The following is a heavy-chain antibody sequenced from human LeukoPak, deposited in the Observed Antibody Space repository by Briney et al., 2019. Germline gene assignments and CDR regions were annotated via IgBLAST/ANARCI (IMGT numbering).Heavy chain of an antibody. D-gene: IGHD3-22*01. Sequence: PGGSLRLSCAASGFTFSSYAMHWVRQAPGKGLEWVAVISYDGSNKYYADSVKGRFTISRDNSKNTLYLQMNGLRAEDTAVYYCASQYYYDSSGYDGIAWGQGTLVTVSS. V-gene: IGHV3-30-3*01. CDR1: GFTFSSYA. CDR2: ISYDGSNK. CDR3: ASQYYYDSSGYDGIA. J-gene: IGHJ5*02.